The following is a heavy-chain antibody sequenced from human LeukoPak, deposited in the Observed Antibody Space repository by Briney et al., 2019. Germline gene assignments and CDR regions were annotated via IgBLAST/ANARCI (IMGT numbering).Heavy chain of an antibody. CDR3: ARDRPTGASRLFVVQ. CDR2: MSSGSRYI. CDR1: GFTFSSYS. V-gene: IGHV3-21*01. D-gene: IGHD3-3*01. J-gene: IGHJ4*02. Sequence: PGGSLRLSCAASGFTFSSYSMTWVRQAPGKGLEWVSSMSSGSRYIYYADSVRGRFTISRDNAKNSLYLLMNSLRAEDTAVYYCARDRPTGASRLFVVQWGQGTLVTASS.